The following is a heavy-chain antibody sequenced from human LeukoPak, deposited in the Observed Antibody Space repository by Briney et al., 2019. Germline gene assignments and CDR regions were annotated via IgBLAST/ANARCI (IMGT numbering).Heavy chain of an antibody. CDR2: IYYSGIT. V-gene: IGHV4-59*08. CDR1: GGSISSYY. D-gene: IGHD3-22*01. J-gene: IGHJ4*02. Sequence: KPSETLSLTCTVSGGSISSYYWSWIRQPPGKGLEWIGFIYYSGITTYNPSLKSRVTISVDTSRNQFSLKMNSMTAADTALYYCAAGRMITEVNALDYWGQGTLVTVSS. CDR3: AAGRMITEVNALDY.